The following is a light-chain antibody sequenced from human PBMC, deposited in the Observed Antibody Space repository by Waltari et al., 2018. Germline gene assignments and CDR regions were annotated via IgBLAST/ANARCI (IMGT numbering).Light chain of an antibody. CDR1: QSLLHSNGFNY. J-gene: IGKJ1*01. V-gene: IGKV2-28*01. CDR3: MQSLRALWT. Sequence: DIVVTQSPLSLPVTPGEPASISCRSSQSLLHSNGFNYLDWYLQKPGQSPRLLIYLGSNRASGVPDRFSGSGSGTDFTLKIGRVEAEDVGVYYCMQSLRALWTFGQGTKVEIK. CDR2: LGS.